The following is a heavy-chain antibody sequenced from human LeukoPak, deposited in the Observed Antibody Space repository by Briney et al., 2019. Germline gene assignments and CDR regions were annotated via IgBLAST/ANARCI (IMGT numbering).Heavy chain of an antibody. V-gene: IGHV3-7*05. J-gene: IGHJ3*02. CDR2: IDQSGGRN. CDR3: ARDVEGGTFDI. Sequence: GGSLRLSCAASGFTFSRFWMNWVRQAPGRGLEWVANIDQSGGRNNYVDSVKGRFTISRDNAKNSLFLEMSSLRADDTAVYFCARDVEGGTFDIWGEGTTVTVSS. D-gene: IGHD3-16*01. CDR1: GFTFSRFW.